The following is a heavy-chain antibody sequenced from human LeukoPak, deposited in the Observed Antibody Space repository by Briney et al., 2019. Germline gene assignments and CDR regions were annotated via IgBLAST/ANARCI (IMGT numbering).Heavy chain of an antibody. CDR3: AALLWFGELYAFDI. V-gene: IGHV1-46*01. CDR1: GYTFTAYY. Sequence: ASVKVSCKASGYTFTAYYMHWVRQAPGQGLEWLGIINPSGGSTVNAQKFQGRVTMTTDTSTSTAYMELRSLRSDDTAVYYCAALLWFGELYAFDIWGQGTMVTVSS. J-gene: IGHJ3*02. D-gene: IGHD3-10*01. CDR2: INPSGGST.